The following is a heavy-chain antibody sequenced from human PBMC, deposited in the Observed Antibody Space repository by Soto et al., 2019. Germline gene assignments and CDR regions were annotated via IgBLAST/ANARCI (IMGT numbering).Heavy chain of an antibody. Sequence: PGGSLRLSCTASGFTFGDYAMSWFRQAPGKGLEWVGFIRSKAYGGTTEYAASVKGRFTISRDDSKSIAYLQMNSLKTEDTAVYYCTRAYCGGDCPKPDAFDIWRQGPMVTVS. V-gene: IGHV3-49*03. J-gene: IGHJ3*02. CDR2: IRSKAYGGTT. D-gene: IGHD2-21*02. CDR3: TRAYCGGDCPKPDAFDI. CDR1: GFTFGDYA.